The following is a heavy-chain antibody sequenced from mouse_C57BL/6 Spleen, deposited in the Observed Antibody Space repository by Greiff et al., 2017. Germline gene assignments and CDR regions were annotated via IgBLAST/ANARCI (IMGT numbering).Heavy chain of an antibody. CDR3: ARHYYGSSYGAMDY. J-gene: IGHJ4*01. Sequence: EVKLMESGGGLVKPGGSPKLSCAASGFTFSSYAMSWVRQTPEKRLEWVATISDGGSYTYYPDNVKGRFTISRDNAKNNLYLQMSHMKSEDTAMYYCARHYYGSSYGAMDYWGQGTSVTVSS. CDR2: ISDGGSYT. D-gene: IGHD1-1*01. V-gene: IGHV5-4*03. CDR1: GFTFSSYA.